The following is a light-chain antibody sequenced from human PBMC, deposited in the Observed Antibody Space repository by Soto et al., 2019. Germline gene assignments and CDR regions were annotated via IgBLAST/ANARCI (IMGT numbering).Light chain of an antibody. CDR3: QQYGSSSCT. CDR1: QSVSSSY. J-gene: IGKJ1*01. CDR2: GAS. V-gene: IGKV3-20*01. Sequence: EIVLTQSPGTLSLSPGERATLSCRASQSVSSSYLAWYQQKPGQPPRLLIYGASNRATGIPDRFSGSGSGTDFTLTISRLEPEDFAVFFCQQYGSSSCTFGQGPKVDIK.